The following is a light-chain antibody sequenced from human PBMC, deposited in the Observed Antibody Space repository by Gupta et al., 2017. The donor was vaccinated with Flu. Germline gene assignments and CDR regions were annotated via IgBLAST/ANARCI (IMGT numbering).Light chain of an antibody. Sequence: DIQMIQSPSSLSASVGDRVTITCQASQDISNYLNWYQQKPGKAPKLLIYDASNLETGVPSRFSGSGSGTDFTFTISSLQPEDIATYYCQQYDNLFGPGTKVDIK. CDR1: QDISNY. J-gene: IGKJ3*01. CDR3: QQYDNL. V-gene: IGKV1-33*01. CDR2: DAS.